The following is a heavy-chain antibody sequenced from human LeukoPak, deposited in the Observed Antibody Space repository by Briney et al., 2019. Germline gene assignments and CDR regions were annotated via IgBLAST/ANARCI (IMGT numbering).Heavy chain of an antibody. CDR2: IYYSGST. J-gene: IGHJ1*01. D-gene: IGHD3-22*01. Sequence: SETLSLTCTVSGGPISSYYWSWIRQPPGKGLEWIGYIYYSGSTNYNPSLKSRVTISVDTSKNQFSLKLSSVTAADTAVYYCARVHYYDSSGYLRPGYFQHWGQGTLVTVSS. CDR3: ARVHYYDSSGYLRPGYFQH. V-gene: IGHV4-59*01. CDR1: GGPISSYY.